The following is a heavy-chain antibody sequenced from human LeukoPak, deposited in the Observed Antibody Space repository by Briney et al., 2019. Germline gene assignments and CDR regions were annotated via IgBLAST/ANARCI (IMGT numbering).Heavy chain of an antibody. CDR3: ARVASSGWWGFDY. Sequence: SETLSLTCTVSGYSISSGYYWGWIRQPPGKGLQWIGSVYHSGSTYYNPSLKSRVTISVDTSKNQFSLKLSSVTAADTAVYYCARVASSGWWGFDYWGQGTLVTVSS. CDR1: GYSISSGYY. D-gene: IGHD6-19*01. V-gene: IGHV4-38-2*02. CDR2: VYHSGST. J-gene: IGHJ4*02.